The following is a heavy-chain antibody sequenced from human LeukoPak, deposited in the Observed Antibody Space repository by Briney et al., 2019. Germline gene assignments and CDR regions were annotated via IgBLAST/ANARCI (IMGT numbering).Heavy chain of an antibody. CDR3: ARDAGIVAFDI. D-gene: IGHD2-15*01. V-gene: IGHV3-21*01. CDR2: ISSSLNI. J-gene: IGHJ3*02. Sequence: GGSLRLSCVASGFTFGGYTINWVRLAPGKGLEWVSSISSSLNIYSAESVKGRFTISRDNARNLVSLQLNSLRVEDTAVYYCARDAGIVAFDIWGQGTVVTVSS. CDR1: GFTFGGYT.